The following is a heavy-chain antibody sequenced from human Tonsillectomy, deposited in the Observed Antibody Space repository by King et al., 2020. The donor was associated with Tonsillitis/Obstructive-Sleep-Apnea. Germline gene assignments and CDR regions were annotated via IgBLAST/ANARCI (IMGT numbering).Heavy chain of an antibody. J-gene: IGHJ4*02. CDR2: INHSGGT. Sequence: VQLQQWGAGLLKPSETLSLTCAVHGGSFSGNYWTWIRQPPGKGLEWIGEINHSGGTKYNPSLTGRATISVDTPKRQFSLMLTSVTAADTAVYYCARVGNCSSTGCFDYWGRGTLVTVSS. V-gene: IGHV4-34*01. CDR3: ARVGNCSSTGCFDY. CDR1: GGSFSGNY. D-gene: IGHD2-2*03.